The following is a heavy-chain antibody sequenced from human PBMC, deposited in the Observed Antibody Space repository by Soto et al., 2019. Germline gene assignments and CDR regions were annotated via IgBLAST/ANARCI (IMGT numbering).Heavy chain of an antibody. CDR2: IYYSGTT. CDR3: ARGALYSSCDY. D-gene: IGHD6-6*01. J-gene: IGHJ4*02. Sequence: QMQLQESGPGLVKPSQTLSLTCTVSGGSVSSGDYYWSWIRQPPGKGLEWIGFIYYSGTTYYNPSLKSXXTXSXXTATHQSSRKLSSVTAADTAVYYCARGALYSSCDYWGQGTLVTVSS. CDR1: GGSVSSGDYY. V-gene: IGHV4-30-4*01.